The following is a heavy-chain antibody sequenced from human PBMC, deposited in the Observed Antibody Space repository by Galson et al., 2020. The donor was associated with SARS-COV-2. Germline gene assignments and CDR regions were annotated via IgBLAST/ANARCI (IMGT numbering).Heavy chain of an antibody. CDR3: ATSQSFTGLYGMDV. CDR1: GFTVTNAW. D-gene: IGHD3-10*01. J-gene: IGHJ6*02. V-gene: IGHV3-15*01. Sequence: GGSLRLSCATSGFTVTNAWMTWVRQAPGTGLQWIGHIKSKTAGGTTDYVAPVKGRFTISRDDSKNTLYLQMNNLKTEDTAVYYCATSQSFTGLYGMDVWGQGTTVTVSS. CDR2: IKSKTAGGTT.